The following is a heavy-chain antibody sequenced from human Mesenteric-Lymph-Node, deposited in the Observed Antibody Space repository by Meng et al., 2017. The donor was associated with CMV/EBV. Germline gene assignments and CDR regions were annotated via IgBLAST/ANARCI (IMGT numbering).Heavy chain of an antibody. D-gene: IGHD6-6*01. CDR2: IIPIFGTA. CDR3: ARAPPEYWLIAARGGFDY. CDR1: GGTFSSYA. V-gene: IGHV1-69*05. Sequence: SVKVSCKASGGTFSSYAISWVRQAPGQGLEWMGGIIPIFGTANYAQKFQGRVTITTDESTSTAYMELSSLRSEDTAVYYCARAPPEYWLIAARGGFDYWGQGTLVTVSS. J-gene: IGHJ4*02.